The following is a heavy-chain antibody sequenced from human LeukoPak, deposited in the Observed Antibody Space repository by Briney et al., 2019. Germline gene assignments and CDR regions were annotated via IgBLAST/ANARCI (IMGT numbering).Heavy chain of an antibody. D-gene: IGHD2-2*01. CDR2: IYYSGST. CDR3: ARELVVAPYYYYYMDV. J-gene: IGHJ6*03. CDR1: GGSFSGYY. V-gene: IGHV4-59*01. Sequence: SETLSLTCAVYGGSFSGYYWSWIRQPPGKGLEWIGYIYYSGSTNYNPSLKSRVTISVDTSKNQFSLKLSSVTAADTAVYYCARELVVAPYYYYYMDVWGKGTTVTVSS.